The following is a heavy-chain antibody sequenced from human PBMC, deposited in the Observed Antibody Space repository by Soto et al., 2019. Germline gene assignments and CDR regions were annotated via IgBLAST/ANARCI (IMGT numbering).Heavy chain of an antibody. D-gene: IGHD6-6*01. CDR1: GGSISSGGYY. V-gene: IGHV4-31*03. CDR3: ARVPRGLAARPPYYFDY. Sequence: SETLSLTCTVSGGSISSGGYYWSWIRQHPGKGLEWIGYIYYSGSTYYNPSLKSRVTISVDTSKNQFSLKLSSVTAADTAVYYCARVPRGLAARPPYYFDYWGQGTLVTVSS. J-gene: IGHJ4*02. CDR2: IYYSGST.